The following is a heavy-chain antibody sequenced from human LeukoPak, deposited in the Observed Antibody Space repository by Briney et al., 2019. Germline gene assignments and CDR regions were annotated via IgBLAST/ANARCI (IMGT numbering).Heavy chain of an antibody. J-gene: IGHJ3*02. CDR3: YYDSSGYYYTRDAFDI. V-gene: IGHV1-69*05. CDR1: GGTFSSYA. D-gene: IGHD3-22*01. Sequence: SVKVSXKASGGTFSSYAISWVRQAPGQGLEWMGRIIPIFGTANYAQKFQGRVTITTDESTSTAYMELSSLRSEDTAVYYCYYDSSGYYYTRDAFDIWGQGTMVTVSS. CDR2: IIPIFGTA.